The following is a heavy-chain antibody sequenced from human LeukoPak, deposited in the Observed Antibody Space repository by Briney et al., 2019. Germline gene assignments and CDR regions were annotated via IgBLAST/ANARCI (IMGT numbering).Heavy chain of an antibody. CDR2: ISYDGSNK. Sequence: GGSLRLSCAASGFTFSSYAMHWVRQAPGKGLEWVAVISYDGSNKYYADSVKGRVTISRDNSKSTLYLQMNSLRAEDTAVYYYARGANVISYYYGMDVWGQGTTVTVSS. J-gene: IGHJ6*02. CDR3: ARGANVISYYYGMDV. D-gene: IGHD3-16*02. V-gene: IGHV3-30-3*01. CDR1: GFTFSSYA.